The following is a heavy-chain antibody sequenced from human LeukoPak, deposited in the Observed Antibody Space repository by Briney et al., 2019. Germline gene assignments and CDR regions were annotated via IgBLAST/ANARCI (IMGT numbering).Heavy chain of an antibody. D-gene: IGHD3-22*01. CDR3: ARDEYYYDSSTGFDY. Sequence: PGGSLRLSCAAPGFTFSHYYMSWIRQAPGKGLEWVSYISSSGSTIYYADAVKGRFTISRDNAKNSLYLQMNSLRAEDTAVYYCARDEYYYDSSTGFDYWGQGTLVTVSS. CDR1: GFTFSHYY. CDR2: ISSSGSTI. J-gene: IGHJ4*02. V-gene: IGHV3-11*04.